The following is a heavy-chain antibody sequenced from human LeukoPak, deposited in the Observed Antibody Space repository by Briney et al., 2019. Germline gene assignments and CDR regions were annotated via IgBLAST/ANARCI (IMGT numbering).Heavy chain of an antibody. Sequence: SGGSLRLSCAASGFTFSSYSMNWVRQAPGKGLEWVSSISSSSSYIYYADSVKGRFTISRDNAKKTLYLQMKSLRAEDTAVYYCARDQRAADGYNWFDPWGQGTLVTVSS. CDR1: GFTFSSYS. V-gene: IGHV3-21*01. CDR3: ARDQRAADGYNWFDP. CDR2: ISSSSSYI. D-gene: IGHD5-24*01. J-gene: IGHJ5*02.